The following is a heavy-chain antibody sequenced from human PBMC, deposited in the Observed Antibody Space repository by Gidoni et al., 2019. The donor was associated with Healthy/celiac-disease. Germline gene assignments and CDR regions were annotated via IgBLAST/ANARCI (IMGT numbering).Heavy chain of an antibody. CDR1: GYTLTELS. Sequence: QVQLVQSGAEVKKPGASVKVSCKVSGYTLTELSMHWVRQAPGKGLEWMGGFDTEDGETSYAQKFQSRVTMTEDTSTDTAYMELSSLRSEDTAVYYCATRGTVTYAFDIWGQGTMVTVSS. V-gene: IGHV1-24*01. D-gene: IGHD4-17*01. CDR3: ATRGTVTYAFDI. J-gene: IGHJ3*02. CDR2: FDTEDGET.